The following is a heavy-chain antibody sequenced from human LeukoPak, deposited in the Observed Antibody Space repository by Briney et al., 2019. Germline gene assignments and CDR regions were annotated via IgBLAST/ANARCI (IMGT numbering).Heavy chain of an antibody. Sequence: PGGSLRLSCAASGITFSRSAMHWVRQAPGKGLEWVSYISLSGSTIYYADSVKGRFTISRDNAKNSLYLQMNSLRAEDTAVYYCAKTVTFDYWGQGTPVTVSS. J-gene: IGHJ4*02. CDR2: ISLSGSTI. CDR3: AKTVTFDY. CDR1: GITFSRSA. D-gene: IGHD4-17*01. V-gene: IGHV3-48*03.